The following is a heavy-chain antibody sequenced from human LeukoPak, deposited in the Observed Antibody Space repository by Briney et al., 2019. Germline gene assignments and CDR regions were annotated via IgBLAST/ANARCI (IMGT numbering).Heavy chain of an antibody. Sequence: PGGSLRLSCAASGFIFSDYYMSWIRQAPGKGLDWVSYISSSSSKIYYADSVKGRFTISRDNAKNSLYLQMNSLRAEDTAVYYCARDLRFGSGSYSYPWGQGTLVTVSS. D-gene: IGHD3-10*01. CDR1: GFIFSDYY. J-gene: IGHJ5*02. V-gene: IGHV3-11*01. CDR2: ISSSSSKI. CDR3: ARDLRFGSGSYSYP.